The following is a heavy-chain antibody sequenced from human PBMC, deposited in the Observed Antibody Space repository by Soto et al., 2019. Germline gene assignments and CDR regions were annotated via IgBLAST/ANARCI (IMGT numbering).Heavy chain of an antibody. CDR3: ARGSGDIVVVVAAPLPAYGMDV. Sequence: QVQLVQSGAEVKKPGSSVKVSCKASGGTFSNYAISWVRQAPGQGLEWMGGIIPIFGTANYAQKFQGRVTITADQSTSTAYMDLSSLRSEDTAVYYCARGSGDIVVVVAAPLPAYGMDVWGQGTTVTVSS. CDR2: IIPIFGTA. V-gene: IGHV1-69*12. D-gene: IGHD2-15*01. CDR1: GGTFSNYA. J-gene: IGHJ6*02.